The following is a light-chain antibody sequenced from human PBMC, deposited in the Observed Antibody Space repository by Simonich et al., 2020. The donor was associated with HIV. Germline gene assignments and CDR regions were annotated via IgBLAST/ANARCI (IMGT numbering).Light chain of an antibody. J-gene: IGKJ1*01. Sequence: DIVMTQSPDSLAVSLGERATINCKSSQNVLYSSNNKNYLAWYQQKPGQPPKLLIYWAATRESGVPDRVSGSGSGTDFTLTISSLQAEDVAVYYCQQYYSTPTFGQGTKVEIK. CDR3: QQYYSTPT. V-gene: IGKV4-1*01. CDR1: QNVLYSSNNKNY. CDR2: WAA.